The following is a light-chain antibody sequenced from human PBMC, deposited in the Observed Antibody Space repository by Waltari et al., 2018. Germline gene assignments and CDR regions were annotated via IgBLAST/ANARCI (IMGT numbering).Light chain of an antibody. CDR2: DVT. J-gene: IGLJ3*02. CDR3: CSYAGIWV. V-gene: IGLV2-11*01. CDR1: GSDVGDFNS. Sequence: QSALTQPRAVSGSPGQAVTISCTGTGSDVGDFNSVSWYQQHPGKAPELVIFDVTKRPSGVPDRFSGSKSGTSASLTVSGRQAEDEADYYCCSYAGIWVFGGGTKLPVL.